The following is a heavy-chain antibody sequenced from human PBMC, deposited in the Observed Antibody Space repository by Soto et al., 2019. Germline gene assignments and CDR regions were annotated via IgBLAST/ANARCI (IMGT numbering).Heavy chain of an antibody. CDR1: AGSISSYY. Sequence: PAETLSLTCTVSAGSISSYYWSWIRQPPGKGLEWIGYIYYSGSTNYNPSLKSRVTISVDTSKNQFSLKLSSVTAADTAVYYCARYVVVVDGYFDYWGQGTLVTVSS. D-gene: IGHD2-15*01. J-gene: IGHJ4*02. V-gene: IGHV4-59*01. CDR2: IYYSGST. CDR3: ARYVVVVDGYFDY.